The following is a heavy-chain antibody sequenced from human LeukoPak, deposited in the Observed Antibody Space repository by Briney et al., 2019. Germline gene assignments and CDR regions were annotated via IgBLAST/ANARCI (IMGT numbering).Heavy chain of an antibody. CDR2: IKPSGGRT. CDR3: ARAYGSGRESDY. D-gene: IGHD3-10*01. Sequence: ASVKVSCKASGYTFTSYYMHRVRQAPGQGLEWMGIIKPSGGRTTYAQKFQGRVTMTRDTSTSTVHMELNSLRSEDTAVYYCARAYGSGRESDYWGQGTLVTVSS. J-gene: IGHJ4*02. CDR1: GYTFTSYY. V-gene: IGHV1-46*01.